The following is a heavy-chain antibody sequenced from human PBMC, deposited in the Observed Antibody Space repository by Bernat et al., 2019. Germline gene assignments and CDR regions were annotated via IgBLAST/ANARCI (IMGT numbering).Heavy chain of an antibody. D-gene: IGHD6-19*01. J-gene: IGHJ4*02. CDR1: GFTFSSYA. CDR2: ISGSGGST. Sequence: EVQLLESGGGLVQPGGSLRLSCAASGFTFSSYAMSWVRQAPGKGLGWVSAISGSGGSTYYADSVKGRFTISRDNSKNTLYIQMNSLRAEDTAVYECAKDGVAGTGGGQSFDYWGQGTLVTVSS. V-gene: IGHV3-23*01. CDR3: AKDGVAGTGGGQSFDY.